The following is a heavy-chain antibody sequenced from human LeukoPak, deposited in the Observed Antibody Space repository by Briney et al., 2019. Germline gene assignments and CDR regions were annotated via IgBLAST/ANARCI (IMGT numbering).Heavy chain of an antibody. CDR3: AKSGFEVPAAIGSDYYYYMDV. D-gene: IGHD2-2*01. J-gene: IGHJ6*03. CDR1: GFTFSSYG. CDR2: IWYDGSNK. Sequence: GGSLRLSCAASGFTFSSYGMYWVRQAPGKGLEWVAVIWYDGSNKYYADSVKGRFTLSRDNSKNTLYLQMNSLRAADTAVYYCAKSGFEVPAAIGSDYYYYMDVWGKGTTVTVSS. V-gene: IGHV3-33*06.